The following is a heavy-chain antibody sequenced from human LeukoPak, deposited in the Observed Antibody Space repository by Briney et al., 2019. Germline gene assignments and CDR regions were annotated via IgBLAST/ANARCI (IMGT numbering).Heavy chain of an antibody. Sequence: GGSLRLSCAASGFIFTDYWMNWVRQAPGKGLEWVAVISYDGSNKYYADSVKGRFTISRDNSKNTLYLQMNSLRAEDTAVYYCARVASLRYFDWLLPLGYWGQGTLVTVSS. J-gene: IGHJ4*02. V-gene: IGHV3-30-3*01. D-gene: IGHD3-9*01. CDR2: ISYDGSNK. CDR3: ARVASLRYFDWLLPLGY. CDR1: GFIFTDYW.